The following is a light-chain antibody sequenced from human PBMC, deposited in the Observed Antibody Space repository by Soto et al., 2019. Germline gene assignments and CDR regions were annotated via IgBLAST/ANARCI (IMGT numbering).Light chain of an antibody. Sequence: DIQMTQSPSTLSASVGDRVTITCRASQSISSRLAWYQQKPGKAPKFLVYDASNLPRGVPSRFSGSGSGTKFTLTIASLQPDYFATYYCQQYETFSWMFGPGTKVHIK. CDR2: DAS. V-gene: IGKV1-5*01. CDR3: QQYETFSWM. J-gene: IGKJ1*01. CDR1: QSISSR.